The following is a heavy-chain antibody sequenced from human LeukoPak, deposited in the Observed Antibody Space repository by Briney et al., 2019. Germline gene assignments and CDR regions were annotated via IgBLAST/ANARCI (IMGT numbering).Heavy chain of an antibody. J-gene: IGHJ6*03. CDR3: ARAPYSSSWSYYYMDV. CDR1: GFTFSSYS. V-gene: IGHV3-21*01. Sequence: GGSLRLSCAASGFTFSSYSMNWVRQAPGKGLEWVSSISSSSSYIYYADSVKGRFTISRDNAKNSLYLQMNSLRAEDTAVYYCARAPYSSSWSYYYMDVWGKGTTVTVSS. CDR2: ISSSSSYI. D-gene: IGHD6-13*01.